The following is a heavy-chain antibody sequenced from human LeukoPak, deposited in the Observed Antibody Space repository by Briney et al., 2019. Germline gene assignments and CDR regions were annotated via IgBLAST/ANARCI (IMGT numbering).Heavy chain of an antibody. CDR1: GGSISSYY. D-gene: IGHD6-19*01. Sequence: SETLSLTCTVSGGSISSYYWSWIRQPPGKGLEWIGSVFYSGNTYYNPSLKSRVTISVDTSKNQFSLKVSSVNAADTAVYYCARDQQWPEYYLDYWGQGTLVTVSS. CDR2: VFYSGNT. CDR3: ARDQQWPEYYLDY. V-gene: IGHV4-59*12. J-gene: IGHJ4*02.